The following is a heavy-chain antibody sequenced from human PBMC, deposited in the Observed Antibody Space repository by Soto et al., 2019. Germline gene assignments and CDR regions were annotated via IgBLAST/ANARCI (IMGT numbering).Heavy chain of an antibody. CDR1: GGSISSSGYY. CDR3: ARSQGITTFNWFDP. Sequence: QLQLQESGPGLVKPSETLSLTCTVSGGSISSSGYYWGWIRQPPGKGLEWIGSIHYSGTTYYNPSLRSRLTIAVDTSKNQFPQNLSSVTAADSAVYYCARSQGITTFNWFDPWGQGTLVTVSS. V-gene: IGHV4-39*01. D-gene: IGHD3-3*01. CDR2: IHYSGTT. J-gene: IGHJ5*02.